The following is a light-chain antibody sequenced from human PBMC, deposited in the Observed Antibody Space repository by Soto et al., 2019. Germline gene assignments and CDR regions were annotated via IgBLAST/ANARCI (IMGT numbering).Light chain of an antibody. V-gene: IGLV3-21*02. J-gene: IGLJ1*01. Sequence: SYELTQPPSVSVAPGQTAGITCGGNNIGSKSVHWYQQKPGQAPVLVVYDDSDRPSGIPERFSGSKSGNTATLTISRVEVGDEADYFCQVWDPSSDPNYVFGTGTKVTVL. CDR1: NIGSKS. CDR2: DDS. CDR3: QVWDPSSDPNYV.